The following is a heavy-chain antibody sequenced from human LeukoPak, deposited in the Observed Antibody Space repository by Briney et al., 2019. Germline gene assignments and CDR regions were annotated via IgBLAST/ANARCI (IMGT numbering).Heavy chain of an antibody. CDR2: IYYSGST. V-gene: IGHV4-61*01. Sequence: PSETLSLTCTVSGGSVSSGSYYWSWIRQPPGKGLEWIGYIYYSGSTNYNPSLKSRVTISVDTSKNQFSLKLSSVTAADTAVYYCAREKVDTAMGNWFDPWGQGTLVTVSS. CDR1: GGSVSSGSYY. J-gene: IGHJ5*02. D-gene: IGHD5-18*01. CDR3: AREKVDTAMGNWFDP.